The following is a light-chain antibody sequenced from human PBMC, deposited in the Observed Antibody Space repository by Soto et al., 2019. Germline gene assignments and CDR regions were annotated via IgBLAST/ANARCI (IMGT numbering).Light chain of an antibody. J-gene: IGLJ1*01. CDR1: SAYSNYK. Sequence: QPVLTQPPSASASLGASVTLTCTLSSAYSNYKVDWYQQRPGKGPRFVMRVGTGGIVGSKGDGIPDRFSVLGSGLNRFLTIENIQEEDESDYHCGADHGSGSNFVYVFGTGTKVTVL. CDR3: GADHGSGSNFVYV. CDR2: VGTGGIVG. V-gene: IGLV9-49*03.